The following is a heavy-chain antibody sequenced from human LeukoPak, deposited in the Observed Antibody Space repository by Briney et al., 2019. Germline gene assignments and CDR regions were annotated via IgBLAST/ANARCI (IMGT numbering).Heavy chain of an antibody. D-gene: IGHD1-14*01. J-gene: IGHJ5*02. CDR1: GFTFSSSA. V-gene: IGHV3-23*01. CDR2: ISGSGGST. CDR3: AKTNRSARDWFDP. Sequence: PGGSLRLSCVPSGFTFSSSAMHWVRQAPGKGLEWVSAISGSGGSTYYADSVKGRFTISRDNSKNTLYLQMNSLRAEDTAVYYCAKTNRSARDWFDPWGQGTLVTVSS.